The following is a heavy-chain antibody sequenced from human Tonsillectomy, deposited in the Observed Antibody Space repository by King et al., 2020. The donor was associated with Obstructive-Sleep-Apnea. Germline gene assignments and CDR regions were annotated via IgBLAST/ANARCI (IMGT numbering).Heavy chain of an antibody. CDR2: IRFDGSKK. J-gene: IGHJ4*02. Sequence: VQLVESGGGVVQPGESLRLSCAASGFTFSTYGMNWVRQAPGKGPEWVAFIRFDGSKKYYVDSVKGRFTISRDNSKNTLYLQMNSLRPEDTAVYYCATLGAYYDSSGHYHRGPFDYWGQGTLVTVST. V-gene: IGHV3-30*02. CDR3: ATLGAYYDSSGHYHRGPFDY. D-gene: IGHD3-22*01. CDR1: GFTFSTYG.